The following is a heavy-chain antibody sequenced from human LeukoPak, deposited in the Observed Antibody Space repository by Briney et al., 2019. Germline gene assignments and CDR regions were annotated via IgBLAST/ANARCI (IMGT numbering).Heavy chain of an antibody. CDR2: IWHDGNNK. CDR1: GFTFSSYG. J-gene: IGHJ4*02. D-gene: IGHD6-19*01. Sequence: GRSLRLSCAASGFTFSSYGMHWVRQAPGKGLEWAAVIWHDGNNKYYADSVKGRFTISRDNSKNTLYLQMNSLRAEDTAVYYCARDQVWSFGQWQGFYFDYWGQGTLVTVSS. V-gene: IGHV3-33*01. CDR3: ARDQVWSFGQWQGFYFDY.